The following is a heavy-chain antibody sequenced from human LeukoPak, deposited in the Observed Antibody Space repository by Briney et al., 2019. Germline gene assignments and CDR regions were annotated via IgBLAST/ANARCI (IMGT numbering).Heavy chain of an antibody. J-gene: IGHJ4*02. Sequence: RGESLRISCKGSGYSFTSYWISWVRQLPGKGREWRGRIDSSESYTNYSPSFQGHVTISADKSISTAYLQWSSLKASDTAMYYCARAQYYYDSSGYYQTTGNFDYWGQGTLVTVSS. CDR3: ARAQYYYDSSGYYQTTGNFDY. V-gene: IGHV5-10-1*01. CDR1: GYSFTSYW. D-gene: IGHD3-22*01. CDR2: IDSSESYT.